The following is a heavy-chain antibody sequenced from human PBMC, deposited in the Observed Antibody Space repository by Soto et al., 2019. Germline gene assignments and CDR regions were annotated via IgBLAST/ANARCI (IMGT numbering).Heavy chain of an antibody. CDR1: GHTFTSYA. CDR3: ARSPSLFIDY. Sequence: ASVKVSCKASGHTFTSYAMHWVRQAPGQRLERMGWINAGNGNTKYSQKFQGRVTITRDTSASTAYMKLSSLRSEDTAVYYCARSPSLFIDYWGQGTLVTVSS. J-gene: IGHJ4*02. D-gene: IGHD2-2*01. CDR2: INAGNGNT. V-gene: IGHV1-3*01.